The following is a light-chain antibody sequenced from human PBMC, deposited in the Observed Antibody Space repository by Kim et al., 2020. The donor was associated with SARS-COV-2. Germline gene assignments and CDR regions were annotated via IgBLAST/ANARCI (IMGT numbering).Light chain of an antibody. Sequence: ASVGDRVTITCRASQGICSTFLAMYQQKPGKAPNLQIYAASSLQSGVPSRFSGSGSDTDFTLTISSLHPEDFATYFCQEFNSYAYSFGKGTKLEI. CDR3: QEFNSYAYS. CDR1: QGICSTF. V-gene: IGKV1-9*01. CDR2: AAS. J-gene: IGKJ2*03.